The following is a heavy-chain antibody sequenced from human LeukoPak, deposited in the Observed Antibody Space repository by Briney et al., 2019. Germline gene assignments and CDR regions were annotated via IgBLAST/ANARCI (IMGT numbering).Heavy chain of an antibody. CDR3: AKEYCSNSVCHSLDY. Sequence: PXXXLRLSCAASGFTFSSSGMHWVRQAPGKGLEWVAVISYDGSNKYYADSVKGRFTFSRDNSKNTLYLQMNSLRAEDTAVYYCAKEYCSNSVCHSLDYWGQGTLVTVSS. V-gene: IGHV3-30*18. D-gene: IGHD2-8*01. CDR2: ISYDGSNK. J-gene: IGHJ4*02. CDR1: GFTFSSSG.